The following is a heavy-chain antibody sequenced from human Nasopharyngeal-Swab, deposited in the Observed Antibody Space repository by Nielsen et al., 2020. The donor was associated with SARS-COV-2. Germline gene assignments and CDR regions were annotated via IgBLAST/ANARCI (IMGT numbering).Heavy chain of an antibody. CDR1: GFTFSSYA. J-gene: IGHJ3*02. CDR2: ISGSGGST. V-gene: IGHV3-23*01. D-gene: IGHD3-22*01. Sequence: GESLKISCAASGFTFSSYAMSWVRQAPGKGLEWVSAISGSGGSTYYADSVKGRFTISRDNAKNSLYLQMNSLRAEDTAVYYCARDSYYYDSSGMGPCAFDIWGQGTMVTVSS. CDR3: ARDSYYYDSSGMGPCAFDI.